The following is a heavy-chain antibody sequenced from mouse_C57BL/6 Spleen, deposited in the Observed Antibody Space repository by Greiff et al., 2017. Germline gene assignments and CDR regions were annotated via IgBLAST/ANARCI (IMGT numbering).Heavy chain of an antibody. CDR3: ARAEDYYGSSPYYYAMDY. V-gene: IGHV1-22*01. CDR2: INPNNGGT. J-gene: IGHJ4*01. CDR1: GYTFTDYN. D-gene: IGHD1-1*01. Sequence: EVQLQQSGPELVKPGASVKMSCKASGYTFTDYNMHWVKQSHGKSLEWIGYINPNNGGTSYNQKFKGKATLTVNKSSSTAYMELRSLTSEDSAVYYCARAEDYYGSSPYYYAMDYWGQGTSVTVSS.